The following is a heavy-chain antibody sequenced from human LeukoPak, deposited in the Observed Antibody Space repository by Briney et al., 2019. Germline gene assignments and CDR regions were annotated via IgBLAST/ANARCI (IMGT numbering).Heavy chain of an antibody. CDR2: IRGDGSMT. CDR3: ARENLAAAADY. Sequence: GVSLRLSCAASEFTFSAYWMHWVRQAPGKGLVWVSRIRGDGSMTNYADSVKGRFTISRDNAKNTLYLQMNSLRLEDTAVYYCARENLAAAADYWGQGTVVTISS. J-gene: IGHJ4*02. V-gene: IGHV3-74*01. D-gene: IGHD6-25*01. CDR1: EFTFSAYW.